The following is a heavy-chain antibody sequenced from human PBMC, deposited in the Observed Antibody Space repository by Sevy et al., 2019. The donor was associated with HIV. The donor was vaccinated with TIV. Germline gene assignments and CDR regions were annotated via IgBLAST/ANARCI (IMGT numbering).Heavy chain of an antibody. V-gene: IGHV3-73*01. CDR2: IRSKANSYAT. J-gene: IGHJ6*02. D-gene: IGHD3-10*01. CDR3: TSVDGSGSYGMDV. CDR1: GFTFSGSA. Sequence: GGSLRLSCAASGFTFSGSAMHWVRQASGKGLEWVGRIRSKANSYATAYAASVKGRFTISRDESKNTAYLQMNSLKTEDTAVYYCTSVDGSGSYGMDVWGQGTTVTVSS.